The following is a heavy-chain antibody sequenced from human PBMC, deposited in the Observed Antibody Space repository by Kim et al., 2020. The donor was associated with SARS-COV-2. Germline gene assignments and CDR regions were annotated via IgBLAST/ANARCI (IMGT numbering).Heavy chain of an antibody. V-gene: IGHV3-23*02. Sequence: YGDAGKGRLIISRDNSKSTRYMQMSSLGAEDTAVYYCARGGGGYLDYWGQGTLVTVSS. J-gene: IGHJ4*02. CDR3: ARGGGGYLDY. D-gene: IGHD2-15*01.